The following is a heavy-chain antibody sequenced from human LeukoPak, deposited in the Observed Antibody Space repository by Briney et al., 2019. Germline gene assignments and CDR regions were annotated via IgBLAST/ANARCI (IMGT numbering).Heavy chain of an antibody. Sequence: PSETLSLTCSVSGGHIDSVYWNWIRQPPGKGLEWIGYIDNSGSTKYNPSLQSRITMSRDTSKKQFCLELTSVTAADTAMYYCASGAGWLIDYWGQGTLVSVSS. CDR3: ASGAGWLIDY. V-gene: IGHV4-4*08. CDR2: IDNSGST. CDR1: GGHIDSVY. J-gene: IGHJ4*02. D-gene: IGHD6-19*01.